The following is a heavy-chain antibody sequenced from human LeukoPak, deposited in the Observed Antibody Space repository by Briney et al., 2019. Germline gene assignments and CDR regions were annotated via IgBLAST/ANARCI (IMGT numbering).Heavy chain of an antibody. Sequence: GGSLRLSCAASGFTFSSYEMNWVRQAPGKGLEWVSYISSSGSAIYFADSVKGRFTISRDNAKNSLYLQMNSLRAEDTAVYYCARGSVELQRLDAFDVWGQGTMVTVSS. V-gene: IGHV3-48*03. CDR2: ISSSGSAI. J-gene: IGHJ3*01. CDR3: ARGSVELQRLDAFDV. D-gene: IGHD6-25*01. CDR1: GFTFSSYE.